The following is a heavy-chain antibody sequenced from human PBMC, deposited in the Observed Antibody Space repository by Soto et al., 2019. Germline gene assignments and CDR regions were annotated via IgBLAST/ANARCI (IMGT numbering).Heavy chain of an antibody. D-gene: IGHD6-19*01. J-gene: IGHJ4*02. CDR3: ARGSGGSGRYYFDY. V-gene: IGHV3-33*01. Sequence: QVQLVESGGGVVQPGRSLRLSCAASGFTFSSYGMYWVRQAPGKGLEWVAGIYSDGKNKHYADSVKGRFIISRDNSKNTLYLEMDNPRAEDTAFYYCARGSGGSGRYYFDYWGQGTQVTASS. CDR2: IYSDGKNK. CDR1: GFTFSSYG.